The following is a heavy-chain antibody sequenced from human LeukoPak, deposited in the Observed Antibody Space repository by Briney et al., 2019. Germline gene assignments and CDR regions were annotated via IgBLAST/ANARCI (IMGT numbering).Heavy chain of an antibody. D-gene: IGHD2-21*02. CDR1: GYTFTSYD. CDR2: MNPNSGNT. V-gene: IGHV1-8*01. J-gene: IGHJ4*02. Sequence: ASVKVSCKASGYTFTSYDINWVRQATGQGLEWMGWMNPNSGNTGYAQKFQGRVTMTRDTSTSTVYMELSSLRSEDTAVYYCARTSAYCGGDCPLDYWGQGTLVTVSS. CDR3: ARTSAYCGGDCPLDY.